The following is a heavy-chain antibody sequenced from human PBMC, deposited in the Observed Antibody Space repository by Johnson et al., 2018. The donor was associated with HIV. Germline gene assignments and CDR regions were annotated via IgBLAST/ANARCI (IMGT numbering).Heavy chain of an antibody. CDR3: AKDLRSYGNDAFDI. V-gene: IGHV3-9*01. CDR1: GFTFSSYG. D-gene: IGHD5-18*01. Sequence: VQLVESGGGVVQPGRSLRLSCAASGFTFSSYGMHWVRQAPGKGLEWVSGISGNSGSIGYADSVKGRFTISRDNAKISLYLQMNSLRAEDTALYYCAKDLRSYGNDAFDIWGQGTMVTVSS. J-gene: IGHJ3*02. CDR2: ISGNSGSI.